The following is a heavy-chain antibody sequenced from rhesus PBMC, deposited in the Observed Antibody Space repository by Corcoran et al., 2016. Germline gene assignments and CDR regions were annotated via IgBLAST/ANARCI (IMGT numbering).Heavy chain of an antibody. J-gene: IGHJ4*01. CDR2: NNPKTGGT. Sequence: QVQLVQSGTEVKKPGSSVTVSCRAYEYIFTDYYLPWVRQAPGHGLEWVGKNNPKTGGTNYALKFQGRVIVTRDTSTSAAYMELSSLTSEDTAIYYCTRERYSGTWNFGYWGQGVLVTVSS. D-gene: IGHD6-25*01. CDR1: EYIFTDYY. CDR3: TRERYSGTWNFGY. V-gene: IGHV1-138*01.